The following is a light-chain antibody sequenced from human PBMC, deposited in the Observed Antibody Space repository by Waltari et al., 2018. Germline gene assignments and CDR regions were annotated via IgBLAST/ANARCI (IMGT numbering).Light chain of an antibody. CDR1: RPAVEGYDP. Sequence: QSALTQPPSASGSPGQSITIPCTGTRPAVEGYDPAFWYQHHPGNAPKLLIYYVTQRPSGVPDRFSGSKSDNTASLAVSGLQAEDEADYYCSSYAGGSSLMFGGGTKLTVL. CDR2: YVT. CDR3: SSYAGGSSLM. J-gene: IGLJ3*02. V-gene: IGLV2-8*01.